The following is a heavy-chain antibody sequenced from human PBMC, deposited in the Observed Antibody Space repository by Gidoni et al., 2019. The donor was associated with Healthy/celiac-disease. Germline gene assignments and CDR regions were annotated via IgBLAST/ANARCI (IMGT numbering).Heavy chain of an antibody. D-gene: IGHD2-2*01. V-gene: IGHV3-30*03. CDR1: GFTFSSYG. Sequence: QVQLVESGGGVVQPGRSLRLSCAASGFTFSSYGMHWVRQAPGKGLEWVAVISYDGSNKYYADSVKGRFTISRDNSKNTLYLQMNSLRAEDTAVYYCARYQLSFDYWGQGTLVTVSS. J-gene: IGHJ4*02. CDR3: ARYQLSFDY. CDR2: ISYDGSNK.